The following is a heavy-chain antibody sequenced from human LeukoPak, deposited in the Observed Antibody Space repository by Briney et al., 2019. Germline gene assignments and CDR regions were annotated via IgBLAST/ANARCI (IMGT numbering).Heavy chain of an antibody. V-gene: IGHV1-58*01. Sequence: GASVKVSCKTSGFTFSTSAVQWVRQARGQRLEWIGWIIVGSGATNYAQSLQGRFTITRDMSTNTAYMGLSSLGSEDSAVYYCAAELYGVYTDCCTFHLWGQGTLVTVSS. CDR1: GFTFSTSA. J-gene: IGHJ3*01. CDR3: AAELYGVYTDCCTFHL. D-gene: IGHD4-17*01. CDR2: IIVGSGAT.